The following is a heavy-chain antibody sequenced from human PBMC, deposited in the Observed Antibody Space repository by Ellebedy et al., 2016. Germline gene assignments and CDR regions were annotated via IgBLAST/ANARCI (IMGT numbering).Heavy chain of an antibody. CDR1: GFSVTSND. V-gene: IGHV3-53*01. CDR2: IYSGGST. D-gene: IGHD3-10*01. CDR3: AGMYYYGSGSYPYYYYGMDV. J-gene: IGHJ6*02. Sequence: GGSLRLXXVVSGFSVTSNDMNWVRQAPGKGLEWVSVIYSGGSTYYADSVKGRFTISRDNSKNTLYLQMNSLRAEDTAVYYCAGMYYYGSGSYPYYYYGMDVWGQGTTVTVSS.